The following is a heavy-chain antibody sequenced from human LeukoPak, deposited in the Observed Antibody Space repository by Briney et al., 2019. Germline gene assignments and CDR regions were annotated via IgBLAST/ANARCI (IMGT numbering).Heavy chain of an antibody. CDR3: AKSLLRYFDWSYDY. Sequence: PGGSLRLSCAASGFTFSSYAMSWVRQAPGKGLEWVSTITGSGSNTYYADSVKGRFTISRDNSKNTLYLQMNSLRAEDTAVYYCAKSLLRYFDWSYDYWGQGTLVTVSS. CDR2: ITGSGSNT. CDR1: GFTFSSYA. D-gene: IGHD3-9*01. V-gene: IGHV3-23*01. J-gene: IGHJ4*02.